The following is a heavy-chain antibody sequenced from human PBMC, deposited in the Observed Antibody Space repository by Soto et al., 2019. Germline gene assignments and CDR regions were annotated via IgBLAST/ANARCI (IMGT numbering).Heavy chain of an antibody. CDR3: AREYYYGSATWY. J-gene: IGHJ4*02. CDR2: ISAYNGNT. D-gene: IGHD3-10*01. CDR1: GYTFTSYG. V-gene: IGHV1-18*01. Sequence: ASVKVSCKASGYTFTSYGIRWVRQAPGQGLEWMGWISAYNGNTNYAQKLQGRVTMTTDTSTSTAYMELRSLRSDDTAVYYCAREYYYGSATWYWGEGTLVTVCS.